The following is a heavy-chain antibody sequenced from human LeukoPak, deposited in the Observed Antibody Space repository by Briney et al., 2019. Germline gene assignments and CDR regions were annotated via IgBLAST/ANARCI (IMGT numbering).Heavy chain of an antibody. V-gene: IGHV4-34*01. CDR1: GGSFSGYY. Sequence: PSETLSLTCAVYGGSFSGYYWSWIRQPPGKGLEWIGEINHSGSTYYNPSLKSRVTISVDTSKNQFSLKLSSVTAADTAVYYCARPVQSGYDYDYWGQGTLVTVSS. CDR2: INHSGST. CDR3: ARPVQSGYDYDY. D-gene: IGHD5-12*01. J-gene: IGHJ4*02.